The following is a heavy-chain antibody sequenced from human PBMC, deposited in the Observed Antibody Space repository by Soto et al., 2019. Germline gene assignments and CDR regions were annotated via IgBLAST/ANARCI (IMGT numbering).Heavy chain of an antibody. D-gene: IGHD2-2*01. CDR1: GGSISTNNW. CDR3: ARAKLCNSLSCPHSFDT. Sequence: QVHLQESGPGLVNASGTLSLTCGVSGGSISTNNWWSWVLQTPGQGLEWIAEVYHSGSTNYNPSLKSRLTISVDQSKNQFSLMLTSVTAADSAVYYCARAKLCNSLSCPHSFDTWGQGTLVSVSS. CDR2: VYHSGST. V-gene: IGHV4-4*02. J-gene: IGHJ4*02.